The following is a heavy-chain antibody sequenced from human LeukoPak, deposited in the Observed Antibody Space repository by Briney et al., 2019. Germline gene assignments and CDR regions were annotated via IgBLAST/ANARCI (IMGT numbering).Heavy chain of an antibody. V-gene: IGHV3-33*01. CDR3: ATSYSRYCTSTTCYGRFDY. CDR2: IWYDGSNK. D-gene: IGHD2-2*01. J-gene: IGHJ4*02. CDR1: GFTFSSYG. Sequence: PGRSLRLSYAASGFTFSSYGMHWVRQAPGKGLEWVAVIWYDGSNKYYADSVKGRFTISRDNSKNTLFLQMNSLSAEDTAVYYCATSYSRYCTSTTCYGRFDYWGQGTLVTVSS.